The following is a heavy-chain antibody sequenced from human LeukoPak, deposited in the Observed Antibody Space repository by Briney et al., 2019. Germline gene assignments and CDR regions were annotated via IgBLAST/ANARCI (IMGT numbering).Heavy chain of an antibody. V-gene: IGHV1-69*05. CDR1: GGTFSSYA. J-gene: IGHJ4*02. Sequence: GSSVKVSCKASGGTFSSYAISWVRQAPGQGLEWMGGIIPIFGTANYAQKFQGRVTITTDESTSTAYMELSSLRSEDTAVYYCASLAYYDFWSGYETYFDYWGQGTLVTVSS. D-gene: IGHD3-3*01. CDR3: ASLAYYDFWSGYETYFDY. CDR2: IIPIFGTA.